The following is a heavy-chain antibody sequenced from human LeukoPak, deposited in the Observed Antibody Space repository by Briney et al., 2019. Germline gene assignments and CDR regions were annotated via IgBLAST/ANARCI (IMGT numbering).Heavy chain of an antibody. D-gene: IGHD5-18*01. J-gene: IGHJ4*02. CDR1: GYTFTSYY. CDR2: INPSGGST. CDR3: AREGGYSYYFDY. V-gene: IGHV1-46*01. Sequence: ASVKVSCKASGYTFTSYYMHWVRRAPGQGLEWMGIINPSGGSTSYAQKFQGRVTMTRDTSTSTVYMELSSLRSEDTAVHFCAREGGYSYYFDYWGQGTLVTVSS.